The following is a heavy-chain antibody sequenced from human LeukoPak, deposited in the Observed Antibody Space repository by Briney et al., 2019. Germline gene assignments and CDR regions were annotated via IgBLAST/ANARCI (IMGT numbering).Heavy chain of an antibody. Sequence: PSETLSLTCTVSGGSISSYYWSWIRQPAGKGLEWIGRIYTSGSTNYNPSLKSRVTMSVDTSKNQFSLKLSSVTAADTAVYYCARDPSRGYCSGDNCYPSSYYFDYWGQGTLVTVSS. D-gene: IGHD2-15*01. CDR3: ARDPSRGYCSGDNCYPSSYYFDY. CDR2: IYTSGST. J-gene: IGHJ4*02. V-gene: IGHV4-4*07. CDR1: GGSISSYY.